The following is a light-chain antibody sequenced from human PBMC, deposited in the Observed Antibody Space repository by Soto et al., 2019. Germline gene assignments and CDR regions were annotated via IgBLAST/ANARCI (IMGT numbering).Light chain of an antibody. CDR3: QQYGSSPPIT. J-gene: IGKJ5*01. CDR1: QMVSSSY. CDR2: AAS. V-gene: IGKV3-20*01. Sequence: EIVLTQAPGTPSLSPGERATLSCRASQMVSSSYLAWYQQKPGQAPRLLIYAASSRASGIPDRFSGSGSGTDFTLTISSLEPEDFAVYYCQQYGSSPPITFGQGTRLEIK.